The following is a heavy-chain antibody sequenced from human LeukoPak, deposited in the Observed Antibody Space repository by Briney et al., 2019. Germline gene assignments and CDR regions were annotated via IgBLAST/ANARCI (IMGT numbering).Heavy chain of an antibody. V-gene: IGHV5-51*01. CDR1: GYGFTSYW. D-gene: IGHD6-6*01. J-gene: IGHJ4*02. CDR2: IYPGDSDT. CDR3: ARHRVSYSSSSLFDY. Sequence: GESLKISCKGSGYGFTSYWIGWVRQMPGKGLEWMGIIYPGDSDTRYSPSFQGQVTISADKSISTAYLQWSSLKASDTAMYYCARHRVSYSSSSLFDYWGQGTLVTVSS.